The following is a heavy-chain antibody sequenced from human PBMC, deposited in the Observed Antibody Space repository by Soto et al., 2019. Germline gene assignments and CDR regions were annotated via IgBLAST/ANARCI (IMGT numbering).Heavy chain of an antibody. V-gene: IGHV4-34*01. D-gene: IGHD3-3*01. Sequence: SETLSLTCAVYGGSFSGYYWSWIRQPPGKGLEWIGEINHSGSTNYNPSLKSRVTISADTSKNQFSLRLSSVTAADTAVYYCATLGHYDFWSGFRKGNWFDPWGQGTLVTVSS. J-gene: IGHJ5*02. CDR2: INHSGST. CDR1: GGSFSGYY. CDR3: ATLGHYDFWSGFRKGNWFDP.